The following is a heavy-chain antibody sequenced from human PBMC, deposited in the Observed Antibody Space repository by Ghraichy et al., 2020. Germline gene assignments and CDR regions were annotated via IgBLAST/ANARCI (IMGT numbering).Heavy chain of an antibody. J-gene: IGHJ4*02. CDR3: ARASGWLQSGGSAKTSDY. CDR1: GFTFSSYS. CDR2: ISSSSSYI. Sequence: GGSLRLSCAASGFTFSSYSMNWVRQAPGKGLEWVSSISSSSSYIYYADSVKGRFTISRDNAKNSLYLQMNSLRAEDTAVYYCARASGWLQSGGSAKTSDYWGQGTLVTVSS. D-gene: IGHD5-24*01. V-gene: IGHV3-21*01.